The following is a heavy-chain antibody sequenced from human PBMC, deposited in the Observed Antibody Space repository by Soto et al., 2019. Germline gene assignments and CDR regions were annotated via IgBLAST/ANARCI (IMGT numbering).Heavy chain of an antibody. CDR1: GATFSSYA. Sequence: QVQLVQSGAEVKKPGSSVKVSCKASGATFSSYAISWVRQAPGQGLEWMGGIIPIFGTPYYAQKFQGRVTINADEDRCTGYVELTNLRSENTGVYYYARAFYYGSNGYTYFPFSGRHTLVTVSS. J-gene: IGHJ4*02. CDR2: IIPIFGTP. D-gene: IGHD3-22*01. CDR3: ARAFYYGSNGYTYFPF. V-gene: IGHV1-69*19.